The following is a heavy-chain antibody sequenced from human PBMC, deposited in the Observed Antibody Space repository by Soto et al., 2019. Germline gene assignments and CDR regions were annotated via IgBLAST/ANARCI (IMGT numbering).Heavy chain of an antibody. CDR1: GFTFSSYA. V-gene: IGHV3-30-3*01. CDR3: ARDPFYYYDSSGYYWGYYYYYGMDD. J-gene: IGHJ6*02. CDR2: ISYDGSNK. Sequence: QVQLVESGGGVVQPGRSLRLSCAASGFTFSSYAMHWVRQAPGKGLEWVAVISYDGSNKYYADSVKGRFTISRDNSKKTLYLQMNSLRAEDTAVYYCARDPFYYYDSSGYYWGYYYYYGMDDWGQGTTVTVSS. D-gene: IGHD3-22*01.